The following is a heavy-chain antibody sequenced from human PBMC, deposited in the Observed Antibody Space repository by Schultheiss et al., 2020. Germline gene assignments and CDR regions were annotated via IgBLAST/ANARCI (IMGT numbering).Heavy chain of an antibody. CDR3: ARGPPGTTNYYYYGMDV. CDR1: GGSISSYY. Sequence: GSLRLSCTVSGGSISSYYWSWIRQPPGKGLEWIGYIYYSGSTNYNPSLKSRVTISVDTSKNQFSLKLSSVTAADTAVYYCARGPPGTTNYYYYGMDVWGQGTTVTVSS. CDR2: IYYSGST. V-gene: IGHV4-59*01. J-gene: IGHJ6*02. D-gene: IGHD1-7*01.